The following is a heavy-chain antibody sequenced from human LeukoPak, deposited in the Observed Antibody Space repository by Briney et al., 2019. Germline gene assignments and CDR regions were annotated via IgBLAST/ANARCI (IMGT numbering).Heavy chain of an antibody. V-gene: IGHV4-4*07. D-gene: IGHD5-18*01. CDR1: GGSISSYH. CDR2: IYNTGSS. Sequence: PSETLSLTCTVSGGSISSYHWSWIRQPAGKGLEWIGRIYNTGSSNYNPSLKSRITVSGDTSKNQFSLRLNSVTAADTAVYYCARSRYKSGSIDFWGQGTLVTVSS. J-gene: IGHJ4*02. CDR3: ARSRYKSGSIDF.